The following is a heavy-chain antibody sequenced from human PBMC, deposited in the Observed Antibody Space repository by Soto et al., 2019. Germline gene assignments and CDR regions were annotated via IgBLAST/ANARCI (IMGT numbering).Heavy chain of an antibody. Sequence: GGSLRLSCAASGFTFSSYGMHWVRQAPGKGLEWVAVISYDGSNKYYAETVKGRFTISRDNSKNTLYLQMNSLRAEDTAVYYCAKDLPSYDFWSGYYMGQDYYYGMDVWGQGTTVTVSS. CDR2: ISYDGSNK. CDR3: AKDLPSYDFWSGYYMGQDYYYGMDV. J-gene: IGHJ6*02. D-gene: IGHD3-3*01. CDR1: GFTFSSYG. V-gene: IGHV3-30*18.